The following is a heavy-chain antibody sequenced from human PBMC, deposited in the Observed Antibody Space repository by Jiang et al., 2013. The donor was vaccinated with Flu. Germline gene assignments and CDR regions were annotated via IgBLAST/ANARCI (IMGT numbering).Heavy chain of an antibody. V-gene: IGHV4-31*03. CDR3: ARGVYYDSSGYGGLFDS. D-gene: IGHD3-22*01. J-gene: IGHJ4*02. CDR1: GGSISSGGYY. Sequence: GPGLVKPSQTLSLTCTVSGGSISSGGYYWSWIRQHPGKGLECIGDIYYGGNTYSNPSLKSRISISMDTSKNQFSLKLTSVTAADTAVYFCARGVYYDSSGYGGLFDSWGQGALVTVSS. CDR2: IYYGGNT.